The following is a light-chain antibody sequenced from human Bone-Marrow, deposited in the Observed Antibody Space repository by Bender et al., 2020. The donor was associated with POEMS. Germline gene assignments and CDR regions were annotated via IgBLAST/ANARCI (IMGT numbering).Light chain of an antibody. Sequence: QSVLTQPPSASGTPGQRVTISCSGSNSNIGTNAVNWYKQFPATAPKLLIYSDNQRPSGVPDRFYAFKSGTSASLAISGLQSEDGADYCCAARDAGLSSGVFGGGTKLTVL. CDR3: AARDAGLSSGV. CDR2: SDN. V-gene: IGLV1-44*01. CDR1: NSNIGTNA. J-gene: IGLJ3*02.